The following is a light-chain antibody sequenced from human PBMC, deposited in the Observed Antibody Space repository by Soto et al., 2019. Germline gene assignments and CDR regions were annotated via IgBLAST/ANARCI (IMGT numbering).Light chain of an antibody. CDR1: QSVSSS. V-gene: IGKV3-11*01. J-gene: IGKJ4*01. CDR3: QQRSNWPLS. Sequence: IVLTQSPVTLSLSPGERATLSCRASQSVSSSLAWYKKKPGQAPRLLIYDASDRATGIPARFSGSGSATDFNLTVSSHEPEDFAVYYCQQRSNWPLSFGGGTNVDIK. CDR2: DAS.